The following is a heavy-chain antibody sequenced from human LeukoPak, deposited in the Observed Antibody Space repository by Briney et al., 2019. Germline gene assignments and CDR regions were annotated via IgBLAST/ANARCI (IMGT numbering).Heavy chain of an antibody. J-gene: IGHJ6*03. Sequence: SETLSLTCTVSGGSISSSSYYWGWIRQPPGKGLEWIGSIYYRGNTYYNPSLKSRVTISVDTSKNQFSLKLSSVTAADTAVYYCARRMYSSSWNYYYYYMDVWGKGTTVTISS. CDR2: IYYRGNT. D-gene: IGHD6-13*01. V-gene: IGHV4-39*07. CDR3: ARRMYSSSWNYYYYYMDV. CDR1: GGSISSSSYY.